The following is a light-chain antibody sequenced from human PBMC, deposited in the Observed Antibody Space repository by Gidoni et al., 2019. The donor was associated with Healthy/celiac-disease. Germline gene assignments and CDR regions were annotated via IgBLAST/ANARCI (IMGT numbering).Light chain of an antibody. CDR1: QSFLYSSNNKNY. J-gene: IGKJ2*04. CDR3: QQYYSTPRS. CDR2: WSA. Sequence: DIVMTQSPASLAVSLGERATINCKSCQSFLYSSNNKNYLAWYQQKPGQPPQLLIYWSATRESGVPDRFSGSGSGTDFTLTISSLQAEDVAVYYCQQYYSTPRSFGQGTKLEIK. V-gene: IGKV4-1*01.